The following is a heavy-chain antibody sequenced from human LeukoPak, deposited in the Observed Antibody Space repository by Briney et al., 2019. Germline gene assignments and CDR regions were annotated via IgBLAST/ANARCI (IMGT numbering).Heavy chain of an antibody. CDR1: GGSISSYY. CDR2: IYTSGST. V-gene: IGHV4-4*09. Sequence: PSETLSLTCTVSGGSISSYYWSWIRQPPGKGLEWIGYIYTSGSTNYNPSLKSRVTISVDTSKNQFSLKLSSVTAADTAVYYCARHVPYYDFWSGSRVGWFDPWGQGTLVTGSS. D-gene: IGHD3-3*01. J-gene: IGHJ5*02. CDR3: ARHVPYYDFWSGSRVGWFDP.